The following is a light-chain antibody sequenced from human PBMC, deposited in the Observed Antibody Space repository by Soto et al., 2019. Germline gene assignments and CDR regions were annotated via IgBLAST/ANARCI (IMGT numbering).Light chain of an antibody. J-gene: IGKJ1*01. V-gene: IGKV3-15*01. CDR3: QQYYNWPRT. CDR2: GAS. CDR1: QSVSSN. Sequence: EIVLTQSPGNLSLSPGERATLSCRASQSVSSNLAWYQQKPGQAPRLLTYGASTRATGIPARFSGSGSGTEFTLTISSLQPEDFAVYYCQQYYNWPRTFGQGTKVDIK.